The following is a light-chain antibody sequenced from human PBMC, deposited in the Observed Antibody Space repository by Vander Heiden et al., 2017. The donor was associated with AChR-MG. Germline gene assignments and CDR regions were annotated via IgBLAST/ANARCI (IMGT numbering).Light chain of an antibody. CDR3: QQSYSTPYT. V-gene: IGKV1-39*01. CDR1: QSISSY. CDR2: TAS. Sequence: DIQMTQSPSSLSASVGDRVTITCRASQSISSYFNWYQQKPGKAPKLLIYTASSLQSGVPSRFSGGGSGTDFTLTISSLQPEDFATYYCQQSYSTPYTFGQGTKLEIK. J-gene: IGKJ2*01.